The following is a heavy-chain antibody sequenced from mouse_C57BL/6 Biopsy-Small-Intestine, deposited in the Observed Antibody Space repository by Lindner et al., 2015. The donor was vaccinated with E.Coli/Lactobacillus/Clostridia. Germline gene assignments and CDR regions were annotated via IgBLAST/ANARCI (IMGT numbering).Heavy chain of an antibody. V-gene: IGHV1S20*01. CDR1: GSNFRSYA. Sequence: SVKVSCKASGSNFRSYAINWVRQAPGQGLEWMGGIIPMYGTAKYAQKSQGRVTITADESTNTGYMELRSLRSDDTAVYYCARVWPERGVAVTGTDYWGQGTLVTVSS. CDR3: ARVWPERGVAVTGTDY. D-gene: IGHD4-1*01. CDR2: IIPMYGTA. J-gene: IGHJ4*01.